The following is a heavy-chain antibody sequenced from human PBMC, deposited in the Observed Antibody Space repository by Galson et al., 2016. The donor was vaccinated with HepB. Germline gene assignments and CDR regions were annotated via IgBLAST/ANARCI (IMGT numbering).Heavy chain of an antibody. CDR3: ARLDVNIIIGGFDY. J-gene: IGHJ4*02. Sequence: SETLSLTCAVSGGFISNNNYYWGWIRQPPGKGLEWMGSIYYSGRTYYNSSLKSRVSLSVDMPKNHFSLRLSSVTASDTAVYYCARLDVNIIIGGFDYWGQGILVAVSS. V-gene: IGHV4-39*02. D-gene: IGHD3-16*02. CDR2: IYYSGRT. CDR1: GGFISNNNYY.